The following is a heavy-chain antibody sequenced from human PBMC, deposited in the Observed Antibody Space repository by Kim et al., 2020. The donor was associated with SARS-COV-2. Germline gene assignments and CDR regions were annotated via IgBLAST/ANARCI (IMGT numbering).Heavy chain of an antibody. CDR3: ARRGTGLLYFGMDV. D-gene: IGHD1-1*01. Sequence: SPSFQGQVTIAADKSINTAYLQWSSLKASDTAMYYCARRGTGLLYFGMDVWGQGTTVTVSS. J-gene: IGHJ6*02. V-gene: IGHV5-51*01.